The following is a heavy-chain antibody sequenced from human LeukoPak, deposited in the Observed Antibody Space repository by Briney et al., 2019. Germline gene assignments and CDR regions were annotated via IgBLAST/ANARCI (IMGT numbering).Heavy chain of an antibody. CDR3: ARHGASYDFWSGYHNDYYYYGMDV. D-gene: IGHD3-3*01. Sequence: PGESLKISCKGSGYSFTSYWIGWVRQMPGKGLEWMGIIYPGDSDTRYSPSFQGQVTFSADKSISTAYLQWSSLKASDTAMYYCARHGASYDFWSGYHNDYYYYGMDVWGQGTTVTVSS. CDR2: IYPGDSDT. CDR1: GYSFTSYW. V-gene: IGHV5-51*01. J-gene: IGHJ6*02.